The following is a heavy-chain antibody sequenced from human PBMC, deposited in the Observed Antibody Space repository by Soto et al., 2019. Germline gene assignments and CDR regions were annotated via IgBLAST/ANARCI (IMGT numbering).Heavy chain of an antibody. J-gene: IGHJ4*02. D-gene: IGHD4-17*01. CDR2: ISGISTYT. V-gene: IGHV3-11*06. Sequence: QVQLVESGGALVKPGGSLRLSCAASGFTFRDYYLSGIRQATGKGLESLSYISGISTYTTYADSVRGRFTISRDNAKNSLFHQMNNLTDDDTAVYYCATSRYGDYLDNCGQGTLVTVS. CDR3: ATSRYGDYLDN. CDR1: GFTFRDYY.